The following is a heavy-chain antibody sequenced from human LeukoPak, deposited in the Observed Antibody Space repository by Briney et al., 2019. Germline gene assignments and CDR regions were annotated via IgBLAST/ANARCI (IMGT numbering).Heavy chain of an antibody. V-gene: IGHV1-18*01. CDR1: GYTFTSYG. D-gene: IGHD5-18*01. CDR3: VRSHQVWSFFDY. CDR2: ISAYNGNT. Sequence: ASVKVSCKASGYTFTSYGISWVRQAPGQGLEWMGWISAYNGNTNYAQKLQGRVTMTTDTSTSTAYMELSSLRSEDTAVYYCVRSHQVWSFFDYWGQGTLVTVSS. J-gene: IGHJ4*02.